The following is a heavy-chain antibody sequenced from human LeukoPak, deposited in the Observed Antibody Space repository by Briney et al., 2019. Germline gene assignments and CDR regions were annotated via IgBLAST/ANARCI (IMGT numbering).Heavy chain of an antibody. CDR3: ARGSRVREKNKITIFGVV. J-gene: IGHJ4*02. CDR2: IIPIFGTA. D-gene: IGHD3-3*01. V-gene: IGHV1-69*06. CDR1: GGTFSSYA. Sequence: ASVKVSCKASGGTFSSYAISWVRQAPGQGLEWMGGIIPIFGTANYAQKFQGRVTITADKSTSTAYMELSSLRSEDTAVYYCARGSRVREKNKITIFGVVWGQGTLVTVSS.